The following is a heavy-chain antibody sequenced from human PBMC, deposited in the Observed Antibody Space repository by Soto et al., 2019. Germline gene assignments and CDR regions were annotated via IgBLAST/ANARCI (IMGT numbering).Heavy chain of an antibody. Sequence: QITLKESGPTLVKPTQTLTLTCTFSGFSLSTSGVGVGWIRQPPGKALEWLALIYWDDDKRYSSSLKSRLTITKDTSKNQVVLTMTNMDPVDTATYYCAHRGIVATIAGHFDYWGQGTLVTVSS. CDR2: IYWDDDK. CDR3: AHRGIVATIAGHFDY. V-gene: IGHV2-5*02. CDR1: GFSLSTSGVG. J-gene: IGHJ4*02. D-gene: IGHD5-12*01.